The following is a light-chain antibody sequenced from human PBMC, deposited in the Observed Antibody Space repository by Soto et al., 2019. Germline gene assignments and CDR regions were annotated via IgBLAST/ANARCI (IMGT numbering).Light chain of an antibody. CDR1: SSNIEKNY. Sequence: QSVLTQPPSASGTPGQRVTISCSGSSSNIEKNYVYWYQQLPGTAPKLLIYRNNQRPSGVPDRFSGSKSGTSASLAISGLRSEDEADYYCEAWDDSLSVLFGGGTKLTVL. V-gene: IGLV1-47*01. CDR3: EAWDDSLSVL. CDR2: RNN. J-gene: IGLJ3*02.